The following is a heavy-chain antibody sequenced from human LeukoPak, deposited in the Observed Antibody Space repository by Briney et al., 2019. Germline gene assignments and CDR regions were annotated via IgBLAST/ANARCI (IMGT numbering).Heavy chain of an antibody. CDR3: ARDVAAAGIGNYYYYYYMDV. J-gene: IGHJ6*03. CDR2: INPNSGGT. Sequence: ASVKVSCKASGYTFTGYYMHWVRQAPGQGLEWMGWINPNSGGTKYAKKFPGRVTMTRDTSISTAYMELSRLRSDDTAVYYCARDVAAAGIGNYYYYYYMDVWGKGTTVTISS. CDR1: GYTFTGYY. D-gene: IGHD6-13*01. V-gene: IGHV1-2*02.